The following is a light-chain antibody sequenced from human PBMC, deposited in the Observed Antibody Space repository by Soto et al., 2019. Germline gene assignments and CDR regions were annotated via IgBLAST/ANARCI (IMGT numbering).Light chain of an antibody. CDR2: DAS. CDR3: QQSNNWQGT. V-gene: IGKV3D-11*02. CDR1: QSVSRN. Sequence: DIELTQSPCSLSLSPGERATLSCRASQSVSRNLAWYQQKPGKAPRLLISDASTRATGIPARFSGSGSGTDFTLTISSLQPEDFAVYYCQQSNNWQGTFGRGTKVDIK. J-gene: IGKJ1*01.